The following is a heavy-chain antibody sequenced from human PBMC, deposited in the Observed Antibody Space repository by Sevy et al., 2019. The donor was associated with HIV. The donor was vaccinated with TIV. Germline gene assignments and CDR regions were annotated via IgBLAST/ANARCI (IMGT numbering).Heavy chain of an antibody. V-gene: IGHV3-48*01. J-gene: IGHJ6*02. CDR2: ISSSSSTI. CDR1: GFTFSSYS. Sequence: GGSLRLSCAASGFTFSSYSMNWVRQAPGKGLEWVSYISSSSSTIYYADSVKGRFTISRDNAKNSLYLQMNSLRAEDTAVYYCARDKRRTLGAEYYYYGMDVWGQGTTVTVSS. CDR3: ARDKRRTLGAEYYYYGMDV. D-gene: IGHD7-27*01.